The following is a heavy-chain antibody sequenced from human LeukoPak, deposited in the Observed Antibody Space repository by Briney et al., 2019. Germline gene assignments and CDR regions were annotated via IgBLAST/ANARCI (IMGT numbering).Heavy chain of an antibody. CDR1: GGSISSSNYY. V-gene: IGHV4-39*01. CDR3: ARQISDYYYYYMDV. J-gene: IGHJ6*03. CDR2: IYYSGTT. Sequence: WETLSLTCTVSGGSISSSNYYWGRIRQPPGKGLEWIGTIYYSGTTYYNPSLESRVTISEDTSKNQFSLTLRSVTAADTAVYYCARQISDYYYYYMDVWGKGTTVTVSS. D-gene: IGHD3-10*01.